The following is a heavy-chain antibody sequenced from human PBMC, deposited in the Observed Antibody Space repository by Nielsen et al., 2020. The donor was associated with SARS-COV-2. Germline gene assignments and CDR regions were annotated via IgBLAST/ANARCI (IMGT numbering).Heavy chain of an antibody. CDR2: ISWDGAST. CDR1: GFTFDDYT. CDR3: AKGCSSSSRDYMNV. D-gene: IGHD2-2*01. J-gene: IGHJ6*03. Sequence: GGSLRLSCAASGFTFDDYTMHWVRQPPGKGLEWVSLISWDGASTYYGDSVRGRFTISRDNRKNSLFLQMNSLRTEDTALYYCAKGCSSSSRDYMNVWGKGTTVTVSS. V-gene: IGHV3-43*01.